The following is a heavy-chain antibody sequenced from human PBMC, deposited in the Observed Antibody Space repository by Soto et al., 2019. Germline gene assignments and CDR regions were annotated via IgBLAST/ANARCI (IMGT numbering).Heavy chain of an antibody. J-gene: IGHJ6*02. CDR2: IYYSGST. CDR1: GGSISSYY. CDR3: ARDLGDYGSGSYPKYYYYYYGMDV. Sequence: SETLSLTCTVSGGSISSYYWSWIRQPPGKGLEWIGYIYYSGSTNYNPSLKSRVTISVDTSKNQFSLKLSSVTAADTAVYYCARDLGDYGSGSYPKYYYYYYGMDVWGQGTTVTVSS. D-gene: IGHD3-10*01. V-gene: IGHV4-59*01.